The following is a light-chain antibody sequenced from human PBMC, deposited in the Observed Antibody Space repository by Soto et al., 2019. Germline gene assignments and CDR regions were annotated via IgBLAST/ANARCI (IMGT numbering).Light chain of an antibody. Sequence: QSALTQPASVSGSPGQSITISCTGTSSDVGGYNYVSWYQQHPGKAPKLMIYEVSNRPSGVSNRFSGSKSGNTASLTISGLHAEDEADYYCSSYTSSSTRDVVLGGATKVTVL. CDR2: EVS. CDR3: SSYTSSSTRDVV. V-gene: IGLV2-14*01. J-gene: IGLJ2*01. CDR1: SSDVGGYNY.